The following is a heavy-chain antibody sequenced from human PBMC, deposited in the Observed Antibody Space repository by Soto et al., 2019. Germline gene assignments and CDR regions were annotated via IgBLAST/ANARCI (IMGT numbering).Heavy chain of an antibody. CDR3: ARVGDYDFWSGYSNPNWFDP. CDR2: INPSGGST. V-gene: IGHV1-46*03. D-gene: IGHD3-3*01. Sequence: ASVKVSCKASGYTFTSYYMHWVRQAPGQGLEWMGIINPSGGSTSYAQKFQGRVTMTRDTSTSTVYMELSSLRSEDTAVYYCARVGDYDFWSGYSNPNWFDPWGQGTLVTVSS. J-gene: IGHJ5*02. CDR1: GYTFTSYY.